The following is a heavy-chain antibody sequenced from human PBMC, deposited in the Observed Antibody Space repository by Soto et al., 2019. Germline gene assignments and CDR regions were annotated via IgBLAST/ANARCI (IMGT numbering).Heavy chain of an antibody. CDR3: VRGTPTPGLDI. CDR2: ISGGGDST. Sequence: GGSLRLSCAVSGFTFSNYAMSWVRQAPGKGLEWVSAISGGGDSTYYTASVRGRFTISRDNTRNSLYLNMDSLRVGDTATYYCVRGTPTPGLDIWGRGTTVTVSS. V-gene: IGHV3-23*01. CDR1: GFTFSNYA. J-gene: IGHJ6*02. D-gene: IGHD1-7*01.